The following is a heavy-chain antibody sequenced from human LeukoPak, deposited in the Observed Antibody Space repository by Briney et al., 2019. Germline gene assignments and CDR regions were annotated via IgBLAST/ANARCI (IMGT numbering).Heavy chain of an antibody. D-gene: IGHD4-17*01. V-gene: IGHV3-74*01. CDR3: ARDLYGPDY. CDR2: VTSDGSTT. Sequence: GGSLRLSCAASGFTFRNSWMHWVRQAPGKGLVWVSRVTSDGSTTSYADSVKGRFTISRDNAENTLYLQMSGLRVEDTAVYYCARDLYGPDYWGQGTLVTVSS. J-gene: IGHJ4*02. CDR1: GFTFRNSW.